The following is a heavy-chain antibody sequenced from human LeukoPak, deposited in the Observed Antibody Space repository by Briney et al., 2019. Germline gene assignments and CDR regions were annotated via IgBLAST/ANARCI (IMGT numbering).Heavy chain of an antibody. Sequence: GGSLRLSCAASGFTFSNSAMSWVRQGPGKGLEWVSGISGSGGDTYYADSVKGRFTISRDNSMNTLYVHMNSLRAEDTAVYFCAKAAVAGLFYYYSMDVWGQGTTVTVSS. CDR2: ISGSGGDT. V-gene: IGHV3-23*01. J-gene: IGHJ6*02. D-gene: IGHD6-19*01. CDR3: AKAAVAGLFYYYSMDV. CDR1: GFTFSNSA.